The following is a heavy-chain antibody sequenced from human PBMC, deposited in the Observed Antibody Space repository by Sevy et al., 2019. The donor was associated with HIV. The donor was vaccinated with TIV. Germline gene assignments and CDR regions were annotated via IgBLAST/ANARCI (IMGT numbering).Heavy chain of an antibody. V-gene: IGHV1-18*01. CDR1: GYTFSSYV. J-gene: IGHJ4*02. CDR3: ARLSAAGTGYFDF. CDR2: INVYSGAK. D-gene: IGHD6-13*01. Sequence: DAVKVSCKASGYTFSSYVIIWVRQAPRQGLERVGWINVYSGAKNSAQKLQGRVTLSTDTSTSTAYMELRSLRSDDTAVYYCARLSAAGTGYFDFWGQGTLVIVSS.